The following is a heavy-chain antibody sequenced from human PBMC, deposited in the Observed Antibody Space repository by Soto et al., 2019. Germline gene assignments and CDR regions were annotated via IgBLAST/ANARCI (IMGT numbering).Heavy chain of an antibody. D-gene: IGHD5-18*01. J-gene: IGHJ6*02. CDR1: GGSISSSSYY. V-gene: IGHV4-39*01. CDR2: IYYSGST. Sequence: SLTCTVSGGSISSSSYYLGWIRQPPGKGLEWTGSIYYSGSTYYNPSLKSRVTISVDTSKNQFSLKLSSVTAADTAVYYCARHTLRVIQRIYFSYGPEVWGQGTTVTVAS. CDR3: ARHTLRVIQRIYFSYGPEV.